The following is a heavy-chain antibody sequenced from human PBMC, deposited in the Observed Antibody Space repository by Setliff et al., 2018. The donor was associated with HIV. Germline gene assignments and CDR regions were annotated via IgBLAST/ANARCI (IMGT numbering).Heavy chain of an antibody. CDR1: GFSVSSYS. J-gene: IGHJ3*02. V-gene: IGHV3-21*01. CDR3: ARDDFDAFDI. Sequence: SLKISCAASGFSVSSYSMNWVRLAPGKGLEWVSSIGTSSSHIYYGDSVRGRFTISRDTAKNSLYLQMNSLRAEDTALYYCARDDFDAFDIWGQGTMVTVSS. CDR2: IGTSSSHI.